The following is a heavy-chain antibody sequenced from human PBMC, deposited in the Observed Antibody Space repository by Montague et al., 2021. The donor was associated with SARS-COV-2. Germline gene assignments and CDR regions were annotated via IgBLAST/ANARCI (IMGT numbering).Heavy chain of an antibody. CDR2: IYSSGSI. J-gene: IGHJ6*02. D-gene: IGHD3-16*01. CDR3: ARNPGEYYGMDV. V-gene: IGHV4-4*07. Sequence: SETLSLTCNVSGDSIRNYYWSWIRQPAGKGLEWVGRIYSSGSINYNPSLKTRITLSVDTSKNQLSLRLNSVTAAGTAVYYCARNPGEYYGMDVWGQGTTVTVSS. CDR1: GDSIRNYY.